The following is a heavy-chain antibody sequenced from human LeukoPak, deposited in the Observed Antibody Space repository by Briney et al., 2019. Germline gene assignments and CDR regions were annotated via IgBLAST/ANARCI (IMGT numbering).Heavy chain of an antibody. V-gene: IGHV3-11*01. D-gene: IGHD1-1*01. CDR1: GFTFSDYF. Sequence: GGSLRLSCAVSGFTFSDYFMSWIRQAPGKGLEWVSYISSSGNTIFYADSVKGRFTISRDNAKNSLYLQMNSLRAEDTAVYFCARDATGWEDTTYFDYWGQRTLVTVSS. CDR2: ISSSGNTI. J-gene: IGHJ4*02. CDR3: ARDATGWEDTTYFDY.